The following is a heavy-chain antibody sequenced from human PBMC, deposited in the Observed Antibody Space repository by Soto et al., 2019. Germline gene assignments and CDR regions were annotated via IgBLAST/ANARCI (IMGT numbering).Heavy chain of an antibody. V-gene: IGHV3-74*01. J-gene: IGHJ3*02. CDR2: INGDGSST. CDR3: ARGNDFWSGYAFDI. D-gene: IGHD3-3*01. CDR1: GFTFSNYW. Sequence: GGSLRLSCVASGFTFSNYWIHWVRQAPGKGLVWVSRINGDGSSTNYADSVKGRFTISRDNSKNTVYLQMNSLRAEDTAVYYCARGNDFWSGYAFDIWGQGTMVTVSS.